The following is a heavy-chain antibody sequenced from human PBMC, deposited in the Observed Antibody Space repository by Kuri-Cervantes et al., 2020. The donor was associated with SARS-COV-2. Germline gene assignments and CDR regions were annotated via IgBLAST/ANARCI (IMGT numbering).Heavy chain of an antibody. CDR2: MNPNSGNT. CDR3: ASDGWNGGNCSGGSCYSVEY. D-gene: IGHD2-15*01. J-gene: IGHJ4*02. V-gene: IGHV1-8*01. Sequence: ASVTVSCMDCGYTCTSYEINWVRQATGQGLARMGWMNPNSGNTGYAQKFQGRVTMTRNTSISTAYMELSSLRSEDTAVYYCASDGWNGGNCSGGSCYSVEYWGQGTRVTGSS. CDR1: GYTCTSYE.